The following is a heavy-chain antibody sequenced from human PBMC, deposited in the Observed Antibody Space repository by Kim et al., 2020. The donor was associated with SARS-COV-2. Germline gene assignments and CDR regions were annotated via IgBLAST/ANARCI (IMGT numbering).Heavy chain of an antibody. CDR1: GGSISSYY. Sequence: SETLSLTCTVSGGSISSYYWSWIRQPPGKGLEWIGYIYYSGSTNYNPSLNSRVTISVYTSKNQFSLKLSPVTAADTAVYYCARATLTTHYYYYGMDVWG. D-gene: IGHD4-17*01. J-gene: IGHJ6*02. CDR2: IYYSGST. V-gene: IGHV4-59*01. CDR3: ARATLTTHYYYYGMDV.